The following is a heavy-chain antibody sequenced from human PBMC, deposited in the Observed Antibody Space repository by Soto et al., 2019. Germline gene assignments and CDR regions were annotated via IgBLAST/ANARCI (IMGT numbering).Heavy chain of an antibody. V-gene: IGHV4-4*02. CDR1: GGSINNGYW. Sequence: QVHLQESGPGLVKPSGTLSLTCGVSGGSINNGYWWTWVRQPPGKGLEWIGEKHHSGSTNYNLSLKSRVSISLDKSKNQFSLILSSVTAADTAVYYCAYSSGWWRLDVWGQGTTVTV. CDR2: KHHSGST. J-gene: IGHJ6*02. CDR3: AYSSGWWRLDV. D-gene: IGHD6-19*01.